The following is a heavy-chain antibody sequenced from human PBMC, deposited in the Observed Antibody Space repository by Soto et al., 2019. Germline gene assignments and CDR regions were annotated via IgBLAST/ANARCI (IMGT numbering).Heavy chain of an antibody. J-gene: IGHJ4*02. V-gene: IGHV4-39*01. Sequence: PSETLSLTCTVSGVFISSSSYNWGWIRQPPGKGLEWIGSIYYSGSTYYNPSLKSRATMSVDTSNNQFSLKLSSVTAADTAVYYCARQWLVHVSFDYWGQGTLVTVSS. CDR3: ARQWLVHVSFDY. CDR1: GVFISSSSYN. CDR2: IYYSGST. D-gene: IGHD6-19*01.